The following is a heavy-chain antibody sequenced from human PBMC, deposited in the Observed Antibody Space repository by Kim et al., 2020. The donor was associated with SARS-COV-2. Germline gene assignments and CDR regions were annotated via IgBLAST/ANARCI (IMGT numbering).Heavy chain of an antibody. J-gene: IGHJ4*02. CDR2: IKSKTDGGTT. V-gene: IGHV3-15*01. CDR1: GFTFSNAW. CDR3: TTDLREGGMIVVVITSCFDY. Sequence: GGSLRLSCAASGFTFSNAWMSWVRQAPGKGLEWVGRIKSKTDGGTTDYAAPVKGRFTISRDDSKNTLYLQMNSLKTEDTAVYYCTTDLREGGMIVVVITSCFDYWGQGTLVTVSS. D-gene: IGHD3-22*01.